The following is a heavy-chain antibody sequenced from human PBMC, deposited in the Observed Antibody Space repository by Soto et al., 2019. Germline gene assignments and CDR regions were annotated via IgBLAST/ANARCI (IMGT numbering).Heavy chain of an antibody. CDR1: GNTFGTYG. Sequence: QVQLMQSGTEVAKPGASVKVSCKTSGNTFGTYGLSWVRQAPGQGLEWMGWIVGDSGATIYAQKFQGRVTMYSDTSTNTAYMKLRSLTSDDSALYYCARVAGYGAGSRRFDPGGQGTLVSGSS. CDR3: ARVAGYGAGSRRFDP. D-gene: IGHD3-10*01. V-gene: IGHV1-18*01. CDR2: IVGDSGAT. J-gene: IGHJ5*02.